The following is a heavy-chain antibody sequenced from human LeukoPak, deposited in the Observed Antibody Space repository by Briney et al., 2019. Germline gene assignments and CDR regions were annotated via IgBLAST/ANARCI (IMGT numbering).Heavy chain of an antibody. D-gene: IGHD2-21*02. CDR2: IYHNGNT. Sequence: SETLSLTCAVSDYSISSAYYWGWIRQPPGKGLEWIGSIYHNGNTDYNPSLKSRVTISVDTSKNQFSLKLRSVTAADTAVYYCARDQAYCGGDCYFDFWGQGTLVTVSS. CDR3: ARDQAYCGGDCYFDF. J-gene: IGHJ4*02. V-gene: IGHV4-38-2*02. CDR1: DYSISSAYY.